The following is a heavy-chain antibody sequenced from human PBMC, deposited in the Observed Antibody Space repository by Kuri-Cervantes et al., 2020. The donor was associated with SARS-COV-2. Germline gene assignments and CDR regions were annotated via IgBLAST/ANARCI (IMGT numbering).Heavy chain of an antibody. CDR2: ISSSSTI. CDR3: ARGSEAGYYYFDY. CDR1: GFTFSSYS. D-gene: IGHD3-9*01. Sequence: LSLTCAASGFTFSSYSMNWVRQAPGKGLEWVSYISSSSTIYYADSVKGRFTISRDNAKNSLYLQMNSLRDEDTAVYYCARGSEAGYYYFDYWGQGTLVTVSS. V-gene: IGHV3-48*02. J-gene: IGHJ4*02.